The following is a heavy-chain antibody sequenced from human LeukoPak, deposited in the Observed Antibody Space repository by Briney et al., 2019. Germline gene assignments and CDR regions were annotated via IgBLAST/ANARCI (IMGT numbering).Heavy chain of an antibody. CDR1: GASISSYY. J-gene: IGHJ6*02. CDR3: ARHGIVGATNYYYGMDV. D-gene: IGHD1-26*01. Sequence: SETPSLTCTVSGASISSYYWSWVRQPPGKGLEWIGHVHVSGSTSYNPSLKSRVSVSVDTSKNQFSLRLNSVTAADTAVYYCARHGIVGATNYYYGMDVWGQGTTVTVSS. V-gene: IGHV4-4*07. CDR2: VHVSGST.